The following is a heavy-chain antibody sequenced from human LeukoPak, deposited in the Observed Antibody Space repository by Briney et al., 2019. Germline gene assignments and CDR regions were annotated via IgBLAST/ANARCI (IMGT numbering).Heavy chain of an antibody. D-gene: IGHD1-26*01. CDR2: ISSSSSTI. CDR3: ARDGIGAGDPLDY. CDR1: GFTFSSYS. V-gene: IGHV3-48*01. J-gene: IGHJ4*02. Sequence: GGSLRLSCAASGFTFSSYSMNWVRQAPGKGLEWVSYISSSSSTIYYADSARGRFTISRDNAKNSLYLQMNSLRAEDTAVYYCARDGIGAGDPLDYWGQGTLVIVSS.